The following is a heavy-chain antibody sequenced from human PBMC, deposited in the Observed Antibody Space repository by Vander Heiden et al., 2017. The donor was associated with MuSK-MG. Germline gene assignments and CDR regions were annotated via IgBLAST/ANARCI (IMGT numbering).Heavy chain of an antibody. J-gene: IGHJ4*02. CDR2: IYQRGST. Sequence: QVQLQESGPGLVKPSETLSLTCTVSGYSISSGYYWGWIRQPPGKGLEWIGSIYQRGSTYYNPSLKSRVTISVDTSKNKFSLKLSSVTAGGRAVYFFARGVATDYWCQGTLGTVSS. D-gene: IGHD2-15*01. CDR1: GYSISSGYY. V-gene: IGHV4-38-2*02. CDR3: ARGVATDY.